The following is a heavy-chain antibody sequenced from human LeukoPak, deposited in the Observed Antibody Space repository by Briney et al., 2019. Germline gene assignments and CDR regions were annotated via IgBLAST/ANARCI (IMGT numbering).Heavy chain of an antibody. CDR2: ISDGGGST. V-gene: IGHV3-23*01. J-gene: IGHJ4*02. Sequence: SGGSLRLSCAVSGITLSNYGMSWVRQAPGKGLEWVAGISDGGGSTSYADSVKGRFTISRDNPKNTLYLQMNSLRAEDTAVYFCAKRGVVIRVILVGFHKAAYYFDSWGQGALVTVSS. CDR3: AKRGVVIRVILVGFHKAAYYFDS. D-gene: IGHD3-22*01. CDR1: GITLSNYG.